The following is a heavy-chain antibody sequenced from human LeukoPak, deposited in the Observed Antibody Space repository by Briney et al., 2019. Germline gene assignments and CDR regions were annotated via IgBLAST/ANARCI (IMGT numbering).Heavy chain of an antibody. CDR3: ARGYDFWSGFDY. D-gene: IGHD3-3*01. V-gene: IGHV1-69*02. Sequence: SVKVSCKASGGTFSSYTISWVRQAPGQGLEWMGRIIPILGIANYAQKFQGRVTITADKSTSTAYMELRSLRSEDTAVYYCARGYDFWSGFDYWGQGTLVTVSS. CDR2: IIPILGIA. CDR1: GGTFSSYT. J-gene: IGHJ4*02.